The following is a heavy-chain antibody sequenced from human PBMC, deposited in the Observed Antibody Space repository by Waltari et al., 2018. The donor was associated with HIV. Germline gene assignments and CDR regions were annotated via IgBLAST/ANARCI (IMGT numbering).Heavy chain of an antibody. V-gene: IGHV1-58*02. J-gene: IGHJ5*02. CDR3: AADRGLSRYSGYAPDWFDP. CDR1: GFTFTSSA. D-gene: IGHD5-12*01. Sequence: QMQLVQSGPEVKKPGTSVKVSCKASGFTFTSSAMQWVRQARGQRLEWIGWIVVGSGNTNYAQKFQERVTITRDMSTSTAYMELSSLRSEDTAVYYCAADRGLSRYSGYAPDWFDPWGQGTLVTVSS. CDR2: IVVGSGNT.